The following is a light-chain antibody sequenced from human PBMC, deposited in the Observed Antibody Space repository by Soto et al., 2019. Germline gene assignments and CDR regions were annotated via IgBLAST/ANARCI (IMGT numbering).Light chain of an antibody. V-gene: IGKV3-20*01. J-gene: IGKJ3*01. CDR2: DAS. CDR3: QQYGSAPVT. Sequence: EIVLTQSPGTLSLSPGERATLSCRASQSVASGHLAWYRQKPGQTPRLLIYDASSRSTGIPDRISGSGSGTDFTLTISRLEPEDFARYYCQQYGSAPVTFGPGTKVEIK. CDR1: QSVASGH.